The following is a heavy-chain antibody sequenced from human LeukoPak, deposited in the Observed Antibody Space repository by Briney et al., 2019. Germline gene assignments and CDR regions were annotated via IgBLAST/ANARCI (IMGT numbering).Heavy chain of an antibody. Sequence: QSGGSLRLSCAASGFTFSSYEMNWVRQAPGKGLEWVSYISSSGSTIYYADSVKGRFTISRDNAKNSLYLQMNSLRADDTAVYYCARSARLVKGVVEVTALDDWGQGTLVTVSS. J-gene: IGHJ4*02. CDR3: ARSARLVKGVVEVTALDD. CDR1: GFTFSSYE. D-gene: IGHD3-3*01. CDR2: ISSSGSTI. V-gene: IGHV3-48*03.